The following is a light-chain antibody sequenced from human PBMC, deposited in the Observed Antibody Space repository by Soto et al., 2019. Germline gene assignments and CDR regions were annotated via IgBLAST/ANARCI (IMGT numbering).Light chain of an antibody. CDR2: GAS. J-gene: IGKJ1*01. CDR3: QQYNNWPWT. V-gene: IGKV3-15*01. Sequence: ELVMTKSPATLSVSPGARATLSCRASQSVSSNLAWYQQKPGQAHRLLIYGASTRATGIPARFSGIWYGTEVTLTLSSLQSEDGAVYDGQQYNNWPWTFGQGTKGDNK. CDR1: QSVSSN.